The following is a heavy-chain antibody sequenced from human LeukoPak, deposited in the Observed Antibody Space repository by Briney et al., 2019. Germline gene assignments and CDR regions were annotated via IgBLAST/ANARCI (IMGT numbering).Heavy chain of an antibody. CDR3: ARDRGYSFDY. Sequence: GGSLRLSCAASGFTFSSYAMSWVRQAPGKGLEWVSAISGSGGSTYYADSVKGRFTISRDNTENTLYLQMNSLRAEDTAMYYCARDRGYSFDYWGQGTLVTVSS. J-gene: IGHJ4*02. CDR1: GFTFSSYA. V-gene: IGHV3-23*01. CDR2: ISGSGGST. D-gene: IGHD6-13*01.